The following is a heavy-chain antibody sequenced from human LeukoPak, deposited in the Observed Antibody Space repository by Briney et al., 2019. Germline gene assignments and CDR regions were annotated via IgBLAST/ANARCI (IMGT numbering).Heavy chain of an antibody. J-gene: IGHJ4*02. D-gene: IGHD3-3*01. Sequence: SETLSLTCTVSGGSISSSSYYWGRIRQPPGKGLEWIGSIYYSGSTYYNPSLKSRVTISVDTSKNQFSLKLSSVTAADTAVYYCARHVEHDYDFWSGLRTYYLDYWGQGTLVTVSS. CDR1: GGSISSSSYY. CDR2: IYYSGST. V-gene: IGHV4-39*01. CDR3: ARHVEHDYDFWSGLRTYYLDY.